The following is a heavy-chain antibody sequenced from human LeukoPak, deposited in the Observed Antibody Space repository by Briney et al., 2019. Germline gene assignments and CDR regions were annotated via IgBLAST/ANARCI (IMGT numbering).Heavy chain of an antibody. CDR1: GYSFTSYW. D-gene: IGHD3-22*01. CDR2: IYPGDSDT. Sequence: GESLKISCKGSGYSFTSYWIDWVRQMPGKGLEWMGIIYPGDSDTRYSPSFQGQVTISADKSISTAYLQWSSLKASDTAMYYCARTKYYYDSSGYYDAFDIWGQGTMVTVSS. V-gene: IGHV5-51*01. J-gene: IGHJ3*02. CDR3: ARTKYYYDSSGYYDAFDI.